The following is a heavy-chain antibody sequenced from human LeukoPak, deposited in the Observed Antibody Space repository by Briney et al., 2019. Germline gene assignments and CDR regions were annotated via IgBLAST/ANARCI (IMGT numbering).Heavy chain of an antibody. D-gene: IGHD5-24*01. V-gene: IGHV4-59*08. CDR3: ERHPGRRDSPDY. Sequence: PSETLSLTCTVSGGSISSYYWSWIRQPPGQGLEWIGYIHYSGSTNYNPSLKSRVTISLDTSKNQFTLKLSSRTAAPPSAYFSERHPGRRDSPDYWGQGTLVTVSS. CDR2: IHYSGST. J-gene: IGHJ4*02. CDR1: GGSISSYY.